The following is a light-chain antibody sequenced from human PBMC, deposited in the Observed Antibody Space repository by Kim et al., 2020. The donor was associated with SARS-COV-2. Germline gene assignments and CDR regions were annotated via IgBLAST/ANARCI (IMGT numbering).Light chain of an antibody. J-gene: IGKJ1*01. V-gene: IGKV1-27*01. Sequence: DIQMTQSPSSLSASVGDRVTITCRASHDINIYLAWYQQRPGNSPKLLIHAASILESGVPARFSGSGSGTDFSLTISVLQPEDASTYYCQQYDSAPQTFGQGTKV. CDR3: QQYDSAPQT. CDR2: AAS. CDR1: HDINIY.